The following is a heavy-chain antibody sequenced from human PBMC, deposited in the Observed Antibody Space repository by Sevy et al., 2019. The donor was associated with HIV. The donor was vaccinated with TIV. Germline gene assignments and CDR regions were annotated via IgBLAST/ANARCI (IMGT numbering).Heavy chain of an antibody. Sequence: SETLSLTCTVSGGSISSSSYYWGWIRQPPGKGLEWIGSIYYSGSTYYNPSLKGRVTISVDTSKNQFSLNLSSVTAADTAVYYCARLYSGSYSYYYGMDVWGQGTTVTVSS. J-gene: IGHJ6*02. CDR1: GGSISSSSYY. V-gene: IGHV4-39*01. CDR3: ARLYSGSYSYYYGMDV. D-gene: IGHD1-26*01. CDR2: IYYSGST.